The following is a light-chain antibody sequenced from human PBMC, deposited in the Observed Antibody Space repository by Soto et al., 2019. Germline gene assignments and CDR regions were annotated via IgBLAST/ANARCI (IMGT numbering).Light chain of an antibody. V-gene: IGLV2-14*01. CDR1: SSDVGGYNY. Sequence: QPVLTQPASVSGSPGQSITISCTGTSSDVGGYNYVSWYQRHPGKAPKLMIYDVSNRPSGVSNRFSGSKSGNTASLTISGLQAEDEADYYCSSYTISSPHVVFGGGTKLTVL. CDR2: DVS. CDR3: SSYTISSPHVV. J-gene: IGLJ2*01.